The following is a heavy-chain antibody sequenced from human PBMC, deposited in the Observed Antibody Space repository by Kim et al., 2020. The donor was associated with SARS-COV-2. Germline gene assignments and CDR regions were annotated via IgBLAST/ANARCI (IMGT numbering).Heavy chain of an antibody. CDR2: ISYDGSNK. D-gene: IGHD6-19*01. Sequence: RGSLRLSCAASGFTFSSYGMHWVRQAPGKGLEWVAVISYDGSNKYYADSVKGRFTISRDNSKNTLYLQMNSLRAEDTAVYYCARGLINGWSRPPRFDPWGQGTLVTVSS. J-gene: IGHJ5*02. CDR3: ARGLINGWSRPPRFDP. CDR1: GFTFSSYG. V-gene: IGHV3-33*05.